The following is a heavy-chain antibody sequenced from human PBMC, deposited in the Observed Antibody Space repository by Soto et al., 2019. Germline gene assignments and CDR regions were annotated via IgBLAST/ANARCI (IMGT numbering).Heavy chain of an antibody. CDR2: IDSNDNT. CDR1: GFTVSSKY. J-gene: IGHJ4*02. CDR3: ARTHYDSSGYYVY. V-gene: IGHV3-53*01. Sequence: PGGSLRLSCAASGFTVSSKYMSWVRQAPGKGLEWVSVIDSNDNTYYADSVKGRFTISRDNSKKTAYLQMNSLRAEDTAVYYCARTHYDSSGYYVYWGQGTLVTVSS. D-gene: IGHD3-22*01.